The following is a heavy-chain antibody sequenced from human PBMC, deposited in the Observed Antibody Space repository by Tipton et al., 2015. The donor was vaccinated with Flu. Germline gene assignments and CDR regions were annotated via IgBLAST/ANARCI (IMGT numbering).Heavy chain of an antibody. V-gene: IGHV4-4*07. J-gene: IGHJ4*02. CDR1: GGSISSYY. CDR3: ARGGTNYYDILTGEGWYFDY. D-gene: IGHD3-9*01. CDR2: IYTSGST. Sequence: TLSLTCTVSGGSISSYYWSWIRQPAGKGLEWIGRIYTSGSTNYNPSLKSRVTMSVDTSKNQFSLKLSSVTAADTAVYYCARGGTNYYDILTGEGWYFDYWGQGTLVTVSP.